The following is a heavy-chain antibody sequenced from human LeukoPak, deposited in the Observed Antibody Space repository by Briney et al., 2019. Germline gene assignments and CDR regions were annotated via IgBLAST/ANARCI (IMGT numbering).Heavy chain of an antibody. CDR2: ITTSGGST. J-gene: IGHJ4*02. CDR1: GYTFTSYY. CDR3: ARVRTIAAVGPDFDY. Sequence: ASVKVSCKASGYTFTSYYMHWVRQAPGQGLEWMGIITTSGGSTSYAQNFQGRLTMTRDTPTSTVYMELTSLGYEDTAVYYCARVRTIAAVGPDFDYWGQGTLVTVSS. V-gene: IGHV1-46*01. D-gene: IGHD6-13*01.